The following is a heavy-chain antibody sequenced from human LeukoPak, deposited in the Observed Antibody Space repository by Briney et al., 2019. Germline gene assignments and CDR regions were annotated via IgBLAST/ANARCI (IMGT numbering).Heavy chain of an antibody. V-gene: IGHV3-48*03. J-gene: IGHJ4*02. CDR1: VFTLSSYE. CDR3: ARDKPALQYYYGSGSYYKFDY. Sequence: GGALRLSCAASVFTLSSYEMSWVRQAPGKGLEWVSYISSSGSTIYYAYSVKGRFTISRDNAKNSLYLQMNSLSAEDTAVYYCARDKPALQYYYGSGSYYKFDYWGQGPLVTVSS. D-gene: IGHD3-10*01. CDR2: ISSSGSTI.